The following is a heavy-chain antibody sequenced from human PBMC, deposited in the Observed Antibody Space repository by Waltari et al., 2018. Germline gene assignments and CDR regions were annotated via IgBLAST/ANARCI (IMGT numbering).Heavy chain of an antibody. CDR1: GYTFTGYY. CDR3: AREGSGTHSPDY. V-gene: IGHV1-2*02. D-gene: IGHD6-13*01. J-gene: IGHJ4*02. Sequence: LVQSGAEVKKPGASVTVSCKPSGYTFTGYYMHWVRQAPGQGLEWMGWINPNSGGTNYAQKFQGRVTMTRDTSSSTAYMELSRLRADDTAVYYCAREGSGTHSPDYWGQGTLVTVSS. CDR2: INPNSGGT.